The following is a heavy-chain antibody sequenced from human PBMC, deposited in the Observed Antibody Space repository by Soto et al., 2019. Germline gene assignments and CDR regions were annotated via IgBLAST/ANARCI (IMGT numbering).Heavy chain of an antibody. CDR3: ARDRGVGATNAKDY. D-gene: IGHD1-26*01. CDR1: GFTFDNFG. V-gene: IGHV3-33*08. J-gene: IGHJ4*02. Sequence: QVRLVESGGGVVQPGRSLRLSCAASGFTFDNFGMHWVRQAPGQVPEWVAVIWHDGTNAHYADSVKGRFTISRDNSKNTVYLQMNSLRGDDTAMYYCARDRGVGATNAKDYWGQGTRVTVSA. CDR2: IWHDGTNA.